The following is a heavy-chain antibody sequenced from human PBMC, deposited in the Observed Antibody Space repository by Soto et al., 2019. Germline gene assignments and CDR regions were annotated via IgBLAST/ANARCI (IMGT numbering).Heavy chain of an antibody. Sequence: ASVKVSCKASGYTFTSYDTNWVRQATGQGLEWMGWMNPNSGNTGYAQKFQGRVTMTRNTSISTAYMELSSLRSEDTAVYYCAREFKVTIFGVAPFYYYYMDVWGKGTTVTVSS. V-gene: IGHV1-8*01. CDR1: GYTFTSYD. CDR3: AREFKVTIFGVAPFYYYYMDV. CDR2: MNPNSGNT. D-gene: IGHD3-3*01. J-gene: IGHJ6*03.